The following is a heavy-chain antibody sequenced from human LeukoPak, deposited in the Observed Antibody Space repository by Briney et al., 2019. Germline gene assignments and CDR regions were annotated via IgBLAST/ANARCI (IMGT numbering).Heavy chain of an antibody. J-gene: IGHJ6*04. D-gene: IGHD3-10*02. Sequence: GGSLRLSCAASGFSFSSYGMSWVRQAPGKGLEWVSAISGTGGSTYYADSVKGRFTISRDNSKNSLYLQMNSLRAEDTAVYYCAELGITMIGGVWGKGTTVTISS. V-gene: IGHV3-23*01. CDR1: GFSFSSYG. CDR2: ISGTGGST. CDR3: AELGITMIGGV.